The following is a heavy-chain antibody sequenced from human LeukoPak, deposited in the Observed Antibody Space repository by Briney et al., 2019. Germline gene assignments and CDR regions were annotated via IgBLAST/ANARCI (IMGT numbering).Heavy chain of an antibody. CDR1: GGSFSGYY. V-gene: IGHV4-34*01. J-gene: IGHJ4*02. CDR2: INHSGST. CDR3: ARGGYVLRYFDWLPTNDGDY. Sequence: HPSETLSLTCAVYGGSFSGYYWSWIRQPPGKGLEWIGEINHSGSTNYNPFLKSRVTISVDTSKNQFSLKLSSVTAADTAVYYCARGGYVLRYFDWLPTNDGDYWGQGTLVTVSS. D-gene: IGHD3-9*01.